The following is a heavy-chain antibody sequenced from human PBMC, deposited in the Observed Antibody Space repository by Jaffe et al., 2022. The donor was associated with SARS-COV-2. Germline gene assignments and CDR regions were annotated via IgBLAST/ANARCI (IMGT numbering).Heavy chain of an antibody. CDR3: ARDVAAAGRYFDY. CDR1: GYTFTSYA. J-gene: IGHJ4*02. CDR2: INAGNGNT. V-gene: IGHV1-3*01. Sequence: QVQLVQSGAEVKKPGASVKVSCKASGYTFTSYAMHWVRQAPGQRLEWMGWINAGNGNTKYSQKFQGRVTITRDTSASTAYMELSSLRSEDTAVYYCARDVAAAGRYFDYWGQGTLVTVSS. D-gene: IGHD6-13*01.